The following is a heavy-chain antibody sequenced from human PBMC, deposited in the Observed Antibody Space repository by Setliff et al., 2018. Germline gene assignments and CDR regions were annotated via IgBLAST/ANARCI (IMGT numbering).Heavy chain of an antibody. CDR3: ARDLGHGGDSDY. J-gene: IGHJ4*02. Sequence: PSETLSLTCTVSGGSISNYYWSWIRQSPGKGLEWIGYIHYSGKTNYNPSLKSRVTMSIDTSKNQFSLKLNSVTATDTAVYYCARDLGHGGDSDYWGQGILVTVSS. CDR2: IHYSGKT. V-gene: IGHV4-59*08. CDR1: GGSISNYY. D-gene: IGHD2-21*02.